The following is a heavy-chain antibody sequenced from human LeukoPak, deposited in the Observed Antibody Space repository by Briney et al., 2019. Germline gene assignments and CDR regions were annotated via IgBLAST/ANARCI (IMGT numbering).Heavy chain of an antibody. CDR3: ARATYYYDSGTYQVFDI. Sequence: SETLSLTCAVSGGSISSSNWWSWVRQPPGKGLEWIGEIYHSGSTNYNPSLKSRVTISVDKSKNQFSLKLSSVTAADTAVYYCARATYYYDSGTYQVFDIWGQGTMVTVSS. V-gene: IGHV4-4*02. J-gene: IGHJ3*02. CDR2: IYHSGST. CDR1: GGSISSSNW. D-gene: IGHD3-10*01.